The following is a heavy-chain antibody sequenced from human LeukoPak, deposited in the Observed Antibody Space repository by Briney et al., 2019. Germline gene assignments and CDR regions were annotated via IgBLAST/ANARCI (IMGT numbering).Heavy chain of an antibody. V-gene: IGHV1-46*01. CDR3: ARGLAVAGKNAFDI. D-gene: IGHD6-19*01. CDR2: INPSGGST. CDR1: GGTFSSYA. Sequence: ASVKVSCKASGGTFSSYAISWVRQAPGQGLEWMGIINPSGGSTSYAQKFQGRVTMTRDTSTSTVYMELSSLRSEDTAVYYCARGLAVAGKNAFDIWGQGTMVTVSS. J-gene: IGHJ3*02.